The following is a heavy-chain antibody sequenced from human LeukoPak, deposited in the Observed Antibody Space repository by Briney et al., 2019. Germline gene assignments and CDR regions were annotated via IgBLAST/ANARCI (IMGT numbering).Heavy chain of an antibody. Sequence: ETLFLTCTVSGGSISSSSYYWGWIRQPPGKGLEWIGSIYYSGSTYYSPSLKSRVTISVDTSKNQFSLKLSSVTAADTAVYYCARDGYNPIDYWGQGTLVTVSS. J-gene: IGHJ4*02. V-gene: IGHV4-39*07. CDR1: GGSISSSSYY. CDR2: IYYSGST. CDR3: ARDGYNPIDY. D-gene: IGHD5-24*01.